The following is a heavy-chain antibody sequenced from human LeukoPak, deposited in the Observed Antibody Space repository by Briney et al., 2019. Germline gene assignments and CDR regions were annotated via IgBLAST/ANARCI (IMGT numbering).Heavy chain of an antibody. CDR2: INHSGST. V-gene: IGHV4-39*07. CDR1: GGSISSGSYY. J-gene: IGHJ4*02. CDR3: ATTLKAAASY. Sequence: SETLSLTCTVSGGSISSGSYYWSWIRQPPGKGLEWIGEINHSGSTNYNPSLKSRVTISVDTSKNQFSLKLSSVTAADTAVCYCATTLKAAASYWGQGTLVTVSS. D-gene: IGHD6-13*01.